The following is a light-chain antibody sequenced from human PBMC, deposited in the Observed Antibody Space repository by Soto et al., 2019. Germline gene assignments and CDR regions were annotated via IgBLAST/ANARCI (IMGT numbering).Light chain of an antibody. V-gene: IGKV1-33*01. CDR1: HDISNY. CDR3: QQYDNLFT. CDR2: DAS. Sequence: DIQMTQSPSSLSASVGDRITITCQASHDISNYLNWYQQKPGKAPKLLIYDASNLETGVPSRFSGSGSGTDFTFTISSLQPEDIATYYCQQYDNLFTFGPGTKVDIK. J-gene: IGKJ3*01.